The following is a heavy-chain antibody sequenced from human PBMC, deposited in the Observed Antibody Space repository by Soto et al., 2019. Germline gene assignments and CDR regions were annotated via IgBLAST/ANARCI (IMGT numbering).Heavy chain of an antibody. D-gene: IGHD6-19*01. J-gene: IGHJ5*02. Sequence: QVQLVQSGAEVKKPGALVKVSCKASGYTFTSYDIIWVRQATGQGLEWMGWMNPSTGNTDSAEKFQGRLTMTRNTSISTVYMELSSLSFEDTAVYYCARGRIIVAGGFDPWGQGTLVTVSS. V-gene: IGHV1-8*01. CDR1: GYTFTSYD. CDR3: ARGRIIVAGGFDP. CDR2: MNPSTGNT.